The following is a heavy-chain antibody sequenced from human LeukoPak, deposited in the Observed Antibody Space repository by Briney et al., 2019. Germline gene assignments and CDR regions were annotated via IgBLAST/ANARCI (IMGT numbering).Heavy chain of an antibody. D-gene: IGHD6-19*01. J-gene: IGHJ4*02. V-gene: IGHV4-34*01. Sequence: SETLSLTCSVYGGSLSGYYWSWIRQTPGKGLELIGEINHSGSTTYYPSIKNRVTISVDTSKNQFSPKLSSVTAADTAVYYCAREPMDSSGWDDFDYWGQGTLVTVSS. CDR2: INHSGST. CDR3: AREPMDSSGWDDFDY. CDR1: GGSLSGYY.